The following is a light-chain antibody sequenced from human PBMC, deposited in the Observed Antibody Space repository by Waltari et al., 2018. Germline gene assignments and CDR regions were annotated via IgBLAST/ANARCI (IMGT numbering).Light chain of an antibody. V-gene: IGLV8-61*01. CDR1: SDSVSTSHY. CDR2: NTK. J-gene: IGLJ2*01. Sequence: TVVTQEPALSVSPGGTVTLTCGLTSDSVSTSHYPSWFQQTPGQSPRTLIYNTKTRHSGYPCRCSGSILGNKAALTITGAQADDDSDYYCLLSMANAISFFGGGTRLTVL. CDR3: LLSMANAISF.